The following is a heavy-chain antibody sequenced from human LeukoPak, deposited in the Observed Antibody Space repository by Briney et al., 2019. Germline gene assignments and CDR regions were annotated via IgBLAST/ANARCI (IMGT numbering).Heavy chain of an antibody. D-gene: IGHD3-22*01. CDR2: IRYDGSNK. Sequence: GGSLRLSCAASGFTFSSYGMHWARQAPGKGLEWVAFIRYDGSNKYYADSVKGRFTISRDNSKNTLYLQMNSLRAEDTAVYYCAKNEAYYYDSSGYYEYYYYMDVWGKGTTVTVSS. V-gene: IGHV3-30*02. CDR1: GFTFSSYG. CDR3: AKNEAYYYDSSGYYEYYYYMDV. J-gene: IGHJ6*03.